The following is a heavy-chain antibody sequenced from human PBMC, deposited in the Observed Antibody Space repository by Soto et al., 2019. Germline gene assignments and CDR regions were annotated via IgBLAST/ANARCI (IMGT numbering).Heavy chain of an antibody. D-gene: IGHD3-10*01. V-gene: IGHV4-4*02. CDR2: SYHSGNT. CDR1: GGYISSSNC. J-gene: IGHJ3*02. Sequence: SETLSLTCAVSGGYISSSNCWSWVRQPPGKGLEWIGESYHSGNTNYNPSLKSRVTISVDKSKNQFSLKLSSVAAADTAVYYCAREQGITMVRGVITRLAFDIWGQGTMVTVS. CDR3: AREQGITMVRGVITRLAFDI.